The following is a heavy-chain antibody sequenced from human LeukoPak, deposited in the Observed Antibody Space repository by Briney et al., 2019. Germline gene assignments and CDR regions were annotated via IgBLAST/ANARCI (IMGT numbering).Heavy chain of an antibody. CDR3: ARGSDFWSGYHFDY. Sequence: SETLSLTCTVSGYSINSGYYWGWIRQPPGKGLEWIGSIYHSGNTYYNPSLKNRVTISLDTSKNHLSLKLSSVTAADTAVYYCARGSDFWSGYHFDYWGQGTLVTVSS. J-gene: IGHJ4*02. V-gene: IGHV4-38-2*02. CDR1: GYSINSGYY. CDR2: IYHSGNT. D-gene: IGHD3-3*01.